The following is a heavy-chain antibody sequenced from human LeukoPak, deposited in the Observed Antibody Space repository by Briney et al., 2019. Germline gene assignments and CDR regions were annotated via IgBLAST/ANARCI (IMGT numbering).Heavy chain of an antibody. J-gene: IGHJ4*02. D-gene: IGHD3-22*01. CDR1: GFTFNKAR. V-gene: IGHV3-15*01. CDR3: TTAQFFNSSGSLAY. CDR2: FTNKTDGGTT. Sequence: GGSLRLSCAASGFTFNKARMNWVRQGPGQGLEWVGRFTNKTDGGTTDYAAPVRGRFTISRDDSKDTLYLQMNSLKTEDTAVYYCTTAQFFNSSGSLAYWGQGTLVTVSS.